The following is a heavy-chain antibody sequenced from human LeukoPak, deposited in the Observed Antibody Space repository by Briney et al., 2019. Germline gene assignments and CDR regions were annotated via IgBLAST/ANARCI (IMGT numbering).Heavy chain of an antibody. CDR1: GFTFSSYA. J-gene: IGHJ4*02. CDR2: ISGSGGST. V-gene: IGHV3-23*01. Sequence: PGGSLRLSCAASGFTFSSYAMSWVRQAPGKGLEWVSAISGSGGSTYYADSVKGRFTISRDNSKNTLYLQMNSLRAEDTAVYYCARESAAPGGVANYFDYWGQGTLVTVSS. D-gene: IGHD2-8*02. CDR3: ARESAAPGGVANYFDY.